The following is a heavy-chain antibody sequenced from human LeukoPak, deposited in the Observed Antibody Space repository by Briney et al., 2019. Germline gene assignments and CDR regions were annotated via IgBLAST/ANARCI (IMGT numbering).Heavy chain of an antibody. CDR1: GGTFSSYA. CDR3: ARRIDSSGLDAFDI. D-gene: IGHD3-22*01. J-gene: IGHJ3*02. Sequence: SVKVSCKASGGTFSSYAISWVRQAPGQGLEWMGGIIPIFGTANYAQKFQGRVTITADESTSTAYMELSSLRSEDTAVYYCARRIDSSGLDAFDIWGQGTMVTVSS. V-gene: IGHV1-69*13. CDR2: IIPIFGTA.